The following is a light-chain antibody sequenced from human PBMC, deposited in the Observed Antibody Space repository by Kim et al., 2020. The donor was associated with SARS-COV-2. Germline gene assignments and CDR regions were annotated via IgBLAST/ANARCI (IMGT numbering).Light chain of an antibody. CDR2: YDS. Sequence: PGKTARITVGGNNIGSKSVPWYQQKPGQAPLLVIYYDSDRPSGMPERFSGSNSGNTATLTISRVEAGDEADYYCQVWDSSSDLSYVFGTGTKVTVL. CDR1: NIGSKS. V-gene: IGLV3-21*04. J-gene: IGLJ1*01. CDR3: QVWDSSSDLSYV.